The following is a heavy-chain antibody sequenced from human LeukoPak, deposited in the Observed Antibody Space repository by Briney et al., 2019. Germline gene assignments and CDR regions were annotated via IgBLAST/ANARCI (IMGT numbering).Heavy chain of an antibody. Sequence: GGSLRLSCAASGFTFSSYSMNWVRQAPGKGLEWVSSISSSSSYIYYADSVKGRFTISRDNAKNSLYLQMNSPRAEDTAVYYCARGAPWAFDIWGQGTMVTVSS. CDR1: GFTFSSYS. J-gene: IGHJ3*02. V-gene: IGHV3-21*01. CDR3: ARGAPWAFDI. CDR2: ISSSSSYI.